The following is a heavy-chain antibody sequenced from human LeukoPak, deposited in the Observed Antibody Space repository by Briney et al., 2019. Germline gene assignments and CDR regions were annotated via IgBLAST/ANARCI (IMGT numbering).Heavy chain of an antibody. CDR3: ARGSGGSYTKFDY. D-gene: IGHD1-26*01. Sequence: SETLSLTCTVSGGSISSYYWSWIRQPPGKGLEWIGYIYYSGSTNYNPSLKSRVTISVDTSKNQFSLKLSSVTAADTAVYYCARGSGGSYTKFDYWGQGTLVTVSS. J-gene: IGHJ4*02. CDR2: IYYSGST. V-gene: IGHV4-59*01. CDR1: GGSISSYY.